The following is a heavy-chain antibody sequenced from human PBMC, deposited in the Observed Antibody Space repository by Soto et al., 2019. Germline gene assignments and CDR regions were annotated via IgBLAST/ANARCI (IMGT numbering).Heavy chain of an antibody. CDR1: GGSISSSY. J-gene: IGHJ5*02. CDR3: ARHQSHSSSYVDP. D-gene: IGHD6-13*01. CDR2: IYDSGST. V-gene: IGHV4-59*08. Sequence: SETLSLTCTVSGGSISSSYWSWIRQPPGKGLEWIGYIYDSGSTYYNSSLKSRVTISVDTSKNQFSLKLSSVTAADTAVYYCARHQSHSSSYVDPWGQGTLVTVSS.